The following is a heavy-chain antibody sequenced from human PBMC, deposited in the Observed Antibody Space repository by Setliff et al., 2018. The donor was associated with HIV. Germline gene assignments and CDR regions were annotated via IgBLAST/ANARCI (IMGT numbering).Heavy chain of an antibody. D-gene: IGHD5-18*01. CDR2: INFSGST. CDR3: ARHNTGYSYGYDYYYYYMDV. V-gene: IGHV4-39*01. Sequence: PSETLSLTCTVSGGSISSSSYYWGWIRQPPGKGLEWIGRINFSGSTYYNPSLKNRVTISVDTSKNQFALKLSSVTAADTAVYYCARHNTGYSYGYDYYYYYMDVWGKGTTVTVSS. CDR1: GGSISSSSYY. J-gene: IGHJ6*03.